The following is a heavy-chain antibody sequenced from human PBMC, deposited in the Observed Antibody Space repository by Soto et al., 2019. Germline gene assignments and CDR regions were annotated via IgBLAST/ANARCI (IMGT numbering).Heavy chain of an antibody. CDR2: IYYSGST. V-gene: IGHV4-59*08. CDR1: GGSISSYY. J-gene: IGHJ6*02. D-gene: IGHD1-26*01. CDR3: ARVSGSYYYGMDV. Sequence: SETLSLTCTVSGGSISSYYWSWIRQPPGKGLEWIGYIYYSGSTNYNPSLKSRVAISVDTSKNQFSLKLSSVTAADTAVYYCARVSGSYYYGMDVWGQAPTVTVSS.